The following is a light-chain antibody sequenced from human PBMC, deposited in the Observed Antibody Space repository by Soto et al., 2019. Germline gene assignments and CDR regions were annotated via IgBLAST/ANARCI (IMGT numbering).Light chain of an antibody. CDR3: CSAGNSPSAVV. J-gene: IGLJ2*01. V-gene: IGLV2-23*02. Sequence: QSFLTQPASVSGSPGQSITISCTGTSSDVGNYNLVSWYQHHPGTAPKLMIYEVSKRPSGVSNRFSGSKSGNTASLTISGLLAEDEADYYCCSAGNSPSAVVFGGGTKLTVL. CDR1: SSDVGNYNL. CDR2: EVS.